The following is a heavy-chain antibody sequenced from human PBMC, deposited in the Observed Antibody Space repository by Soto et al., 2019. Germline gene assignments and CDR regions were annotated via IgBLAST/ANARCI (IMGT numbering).Heavy chain of an antibody. CDR2: IIPILGIA. Sequence: QVQLVQSGAEVKKPGSSVKVSCKASGGTFSSYNISWVRQAPGQGLEWMGRIIPILGIANYAQKFQGRVTITADKSTSTAYMELSSLRSEDTAVYYCASLSRYPRGYCGGGSCSRWFDPWGQGTLVTVSS. V-gene: IGHV1-69*02. D-gene: IGHD2-15*01. J-gene: IGHJ5*02. CDR1: GGTFSSYN. CDR3: ASLSRYPRGYCGGGSCSRWFDP.